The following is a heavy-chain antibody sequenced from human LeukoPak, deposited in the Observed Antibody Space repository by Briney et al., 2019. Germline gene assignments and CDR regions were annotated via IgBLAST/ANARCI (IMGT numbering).Heavy chain of an antibody. CDR2: ISGSGGST. Sequence: GGSLRLSCAASGFTFSSYAMSWVRQAPGKWLEWVSAISGSGGSTYYADSVKGRFTISRDNSKNTLYLQMNSMRAEDTAVYYCAKDRYSGSYAYGMDVWGQGTTVTVSS. V-gene: IGHV3-23*01. J-gene: IGHJ6*02. D-gene: IGHD1-26*01. CDR1: GFTFSSYA. CDR3: AKDRYSGSYAYGMDV.